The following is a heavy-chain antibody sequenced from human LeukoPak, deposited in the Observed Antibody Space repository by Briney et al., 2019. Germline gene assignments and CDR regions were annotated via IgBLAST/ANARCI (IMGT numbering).Heavy chain of an antibody. CDR1: GFTFDDYA. V-gene: IGHV3-9*03. J-gene: IGHJ4*02. CDR2: ISWNSGSI. CDR3: AREREGRYYLDY. D-gene: IGHD1-26*01. Sequence: PGRSLRLSCAASGFTFDDYAMHWVRQAPGKGLEWVSGISWNSGSIGYADSVKGRFTISRDNAKNSLYLQMNSLRAEDMALYYCAREREGRYYLDYWGQGTLVTVSS.